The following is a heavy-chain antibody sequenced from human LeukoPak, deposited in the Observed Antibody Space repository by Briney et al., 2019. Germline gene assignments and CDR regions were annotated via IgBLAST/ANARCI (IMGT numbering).Heavy chain of an antibody. Sequence: PGGSLRLSCAASGFTFSSYAMSWVRQAPGKGLEWVSAISGSGGSTYYADSVKGRFSISRDNSKNTLYLQMNSLRAEDTAVYYCASRDKGYYYGMDVWGQGTTVTVS. CDR3: ASRDKGYYYGMDV. V-gene: IGHV3-23*01. CDR1: GFTFSSYA. J-gene: IGHJ6*02. CDR2: ISGSGGST. D-gene: IGHD5-24*01.